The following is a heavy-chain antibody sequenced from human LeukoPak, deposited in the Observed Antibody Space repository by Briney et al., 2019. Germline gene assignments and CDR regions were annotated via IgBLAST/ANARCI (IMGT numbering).Heavy chain of an antibody. D-gene: IGHD2-2*01. Sequence: GESLKISCKGSGYNFTNYWIGWVRQMPGKGLEWMGIIYPGDSDTRYSPSFQGQITISADKSISTAYLQWNSLKASDTAMYYCTRRDVAMRNPFDFWGQGTLVTVSS. J-gene: IGHJ4*02. CDR2: IYPGDSDT. CDR3: TRRDVAMRNPFDF. V-gene: IGHV5-51*01. CDR1: GYNFTNYW.